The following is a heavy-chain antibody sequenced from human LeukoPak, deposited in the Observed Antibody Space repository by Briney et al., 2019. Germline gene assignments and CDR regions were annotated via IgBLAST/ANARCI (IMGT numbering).Heavy chain of an antibody. V-gene: IGHV3-21*01. CDR1: GFTFSSYS. CDR2: ISSSSSYI. D-gene: IGHD5-18*01. CDR3: ARAQGYSYGSNDAFDI. Sequence: GGSLRLSCAASGFTFSSYSMNWVRQAPGKGLEWVSSISSSSSYIYYADSVKGRFTISRDNAKNSLYLQMNSLRAEDTAVYYCARAQGYSYGSNDAFDIWCQGTMVIISS. J-gene: IGHJ3*02.